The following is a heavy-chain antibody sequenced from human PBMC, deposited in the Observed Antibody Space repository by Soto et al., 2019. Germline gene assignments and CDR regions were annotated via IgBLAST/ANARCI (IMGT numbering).Heavy chain of an antibody. Sequence: GGSLRLSCAASGFTFDDYAMHWVRQAPGKGLEWVSGISWNSGSIGYADSVKGRFTISRDNAKNSLYLQMNSLRAEDTALYYCAKVLGALGYCSGGSCSDAFDIWGQGTMVTVSS. J-gene: IGHJ3*02. CDR2: ISWNSGSI. CDR1: GFTFDDYA. V-gene: IGHV3-9*01. CDR3: AKVLGALGYCSGGSCSDAFDI. D-gene: IGHD2-15*01.